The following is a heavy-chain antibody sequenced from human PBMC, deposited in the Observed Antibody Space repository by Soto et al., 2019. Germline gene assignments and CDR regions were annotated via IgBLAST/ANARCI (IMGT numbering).Heavy chain of an antibody. J-gene: IGHJ3*02. Sequence: APGKGLEWMGGFDPEDGETIYAQKFQGRVTMTEDTSTDTAYMELSSLRSEDTAVYYCATHYYDSSGYYYVVAFDIWGQGTMVTVS. CDR3: ATHYYDSSGYYYVVAFDI. CDR2: FDPEDGET. V-gene: IGHV1-24*01. D-gene: IGHD3-22*01.